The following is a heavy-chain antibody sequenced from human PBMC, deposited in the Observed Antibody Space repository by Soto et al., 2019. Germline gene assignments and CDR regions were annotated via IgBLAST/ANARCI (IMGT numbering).Heavy chain of an antibody. D-gene: IGHD1-20*01. CDR1: GFTFSSYG. CDR2: ISYDGSNK. CDR3: AKEAEGWYNWKREDWFDP. J-gene: IGHJ5*02. V-gene: IGHV3-30*18. Sequence: GGSLRLSCAASGFTFSSYGMHWVRQAPGKGLEWVAVISYDGSNKYYADSVKGRFTISRDNSKNTLYLQMNSLRAEDTAVYYCAKEAEGWYNWKREDWFDPWGQGTLVTVSS.